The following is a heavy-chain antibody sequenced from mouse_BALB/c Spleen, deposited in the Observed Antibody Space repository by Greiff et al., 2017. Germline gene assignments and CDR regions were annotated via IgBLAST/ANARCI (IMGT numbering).Heavy chain of an antibody. CDR3: ARNYRYDGFMDD. V-gene: IGHV5-17*02. CDR2: ISSGSSTI. D-gene: IGHD2-14*01. CDR1: GFTFSSFG. Sequence: EVHLVESGGGLVQPGGSRKLSCAASGFTFSSFGMHWVRQAPEKGLEWVAYISSGSSTIYYADTVKGRFTISRDNPKNTLFLQMTSLRSEDTAMYYCARNYRYDGFMDDWGQGTSVTVSS. J-gene: IGHJ4*01.